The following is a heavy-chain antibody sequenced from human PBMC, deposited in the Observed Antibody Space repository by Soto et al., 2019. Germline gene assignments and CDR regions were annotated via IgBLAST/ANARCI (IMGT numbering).Heavy chain of an antibody. CDR3: AKREAPYSSSWSGAFDI. D-gene: IGHD6-13*01. Sequence: GGSLRLSCSASGFTFGGFGIHWVRQAPGKGLEWVSGISWNSSSIGYADSVKGRFTISRDNAKNSLYLQMNSLRAEDTALYYCAKREAPYSSSWSGAFDIWGQGTMVTVSS. CDR1: GFTFGGFG. V-gene: IGHV3-9*01. CDR2: ISWNSSSI. J-gene: IGHJ3*02.